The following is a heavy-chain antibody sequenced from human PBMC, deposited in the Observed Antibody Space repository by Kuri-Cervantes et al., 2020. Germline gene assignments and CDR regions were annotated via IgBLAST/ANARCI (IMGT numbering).Heavy chain of an antibody. Sequence: SETLSLTCAVYGESFNGISGYYLNWIRQSPGKGLEWIGEINYRGSTDYNPSLKSRVTLSVDTSKNQFSLKLSSVTAADTAVYYCARHAFLGVTGQWYFDLWGRGTLVTVSS. V-gene: IGHV4-34*01. D-gene: IGHD2/OR15-2a*01. CDR3: ARHAFLGVTGQWYFDL. J-gene: IGHJ2*01. CDR2: INYRGST. CDR1: GESFNGISGYY.